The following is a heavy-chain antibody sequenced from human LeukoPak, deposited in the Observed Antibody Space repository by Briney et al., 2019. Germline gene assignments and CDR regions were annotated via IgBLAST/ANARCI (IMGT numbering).Heavy chain of an antibody. CDR3: ARDPTLIKYGSYYFDY. CDR2: INSDGSST. Sequence: GGSLRLSCAASGFTFSSYWMHWVRQAPGKGLVWVSRINSDGSSTSYADSVKGRFTISRDNANYTLYLQMNSLRAEDTAVYYGARDPTLIKYGSYYFDYGGQGTLVTVSA. D-gene: IGHD3-10*01. V-gene: IGHV3-74*01. J-gene: IGHJ4*02. CDR1: GFTFSSYW.